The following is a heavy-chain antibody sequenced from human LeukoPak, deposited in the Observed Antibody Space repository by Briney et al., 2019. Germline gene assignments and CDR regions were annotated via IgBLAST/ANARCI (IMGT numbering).Heavy chain of an antibody. CDR1: GGSIRSYY. Sequence: NASETLSLTCTVSGGSIRSYYWSWIRQPPGKGLEWIGYIYYSGSTNYNPSLKSRVTISVDTSKNQFSLSLSSVTAADTAVYYCARVLPYSSGWGVDYWGQGTLVTVSS. CDR2: IYYSGST. CDR3: ARVLPYSSGWGVDY. J-gene: IGHJ4*02. V-gene: IGHV4-59*01. D-gene: IGHD6-19*01.